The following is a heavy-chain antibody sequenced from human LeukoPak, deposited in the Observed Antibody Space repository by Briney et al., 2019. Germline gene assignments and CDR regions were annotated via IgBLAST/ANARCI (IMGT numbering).Heavy chain of an antibody. V-gene: IGHV1-8*01. CDR2: TNPNSGYT. CDR1: GYTFSSFD. CDR3: ARGITAGYDY. J-gene: IGHJ4*02. D-gene: IGHD6-13*01. Sequence: ASVKVSCKASGYTFSSFDINWVRQATGQGLEWMGWTNPNSGYTDYAQRFQGRVTMTRDTSINTAYMELSSLTSEDTAVYYCARGITAGYDYWGQGSLVTVSS.